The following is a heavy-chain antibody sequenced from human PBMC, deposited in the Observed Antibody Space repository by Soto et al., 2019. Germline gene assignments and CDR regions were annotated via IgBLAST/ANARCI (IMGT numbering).Heavy chain of an antibody. Sequence: QVQLQESGPGLVKPSETLSLTCTVSGGSVSSGSYYWSWIRQPPGKGLEWIGYIYYSGSTNYNPSLKSRVTISVDTSKNQFSLKLSSVTAADTAVYYCVRHSGYYLDYWGQGTLVTVSS. D-gene: IGHD3-22*01. CDR3: VRHSGYYLDY. J-gene: IGHJ4*02. CDR1: GGSVSSGSYY. CDR2: IYYSGST. V-gene: IGHV4-61*01.